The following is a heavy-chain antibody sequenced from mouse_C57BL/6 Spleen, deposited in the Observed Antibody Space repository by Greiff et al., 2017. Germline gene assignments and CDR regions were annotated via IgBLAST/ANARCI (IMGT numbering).Heavy chain of an antibody. Sequence: VQLQESGPGLVQPSQSLSITCTVSGFSLTSYGVHWVRQSPGKGLEWLGVIWSGGSTDYNAAFISSLGISKDNSKSQVFFKMNSLQADDTAIYYCARRVNSSGPAWFAYWGQGTLVTVSA. J-gene: IGHJ3*01. CDR2: IWSGGST. V-gene: IGHV2-2*01. CDR1: GFSLTSYG. CDR3: ARRVNSSGPAWFAY. D-gene: IGHD3-2*02.